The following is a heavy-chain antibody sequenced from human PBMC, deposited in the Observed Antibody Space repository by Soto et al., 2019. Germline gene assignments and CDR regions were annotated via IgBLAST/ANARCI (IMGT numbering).Heavy chain of an antibody. CDR1: GFTFTTYG. CDR2: ISLQNGDT. CDR3: ARDERYCTGGSCYSEFYFHF. D-gene: IGHD2-15*01. J-gene: IGHJ4*02. V-gene: IGHV1-18*04. Sequence: LVQSGAEVKKPGASVKVSCKASGFTFTTYGISWMRQAPGQGPEWMRWISLQNGDTKFAQKFQGRVTMTTDSATNTAHMELRNLRCDDTAVYYCARDERYCTGGSCYSEFYFHFWGQGTLVTVSS.